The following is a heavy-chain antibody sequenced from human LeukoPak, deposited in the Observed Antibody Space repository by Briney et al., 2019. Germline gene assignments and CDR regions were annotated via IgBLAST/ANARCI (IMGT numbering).Heavy chain of an antibody. V-gene: IGHV1-18*01. CDR1: GYNFTSYD. CDR3: ARDFIAVAAMGNHFIDY. CDR2: ISAYNGNT. D-gene: IGHD6-19*01. Sequence: GASVKVSCKASGYNFTSYDINWVRQAPGQGLEWMGWISAYNGNTNYAQKLQGRVTMTTDTSTSTAYMELRSLRSDDTAVYYCARDFIAVAAMGNHFIDYWGQGTLVTVSS. J-gene: IGHJ4*02.